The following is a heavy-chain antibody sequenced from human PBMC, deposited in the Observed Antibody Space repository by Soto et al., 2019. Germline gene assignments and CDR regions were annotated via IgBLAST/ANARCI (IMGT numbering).Heavy chain of an antibody. D-gene: IGHD3-3*01. CDR2: ISSSSSYI. CDR3: AREGGYNFWSGFSSDYGMDV. Sequence: PGGSLRLSCAASGFTFSSYSMNWVRQAPGKGLEWVSSISSSSSYIHYADSVKGRFTISRDNAKNSLYLQMNSLRAEDTAVYYCAREGGYNFWSGFSSDYGMDVWGQGTTVTVSS. J-gene: IGHJ6*02. V-gene: IGHV3-21*01. CDR1: GFTFSSYS.